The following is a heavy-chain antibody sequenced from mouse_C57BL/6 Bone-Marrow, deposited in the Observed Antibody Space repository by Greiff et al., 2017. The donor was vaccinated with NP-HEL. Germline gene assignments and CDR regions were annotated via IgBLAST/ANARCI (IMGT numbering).Heavy chain of an antibody. D-gene: IGHD1-1*02. CDR1: GFTFSSYA. J-gene: IGHJ1*03. V-gene: IGHV5-4*01. CDR3: ARDGNWYFDV. CDR2: ISDGGSYT. Sequence: EVNVVESGGGLVKPGGSLKLSCAASGFTFSSYAMSWVRQTPEKRLEWVATISDGGSYTYYPDNVKGRFTISRDNAKNNLYLQMSHLKSEDTAMYYCARDGNWYFDVWGTGTTDTVSS.